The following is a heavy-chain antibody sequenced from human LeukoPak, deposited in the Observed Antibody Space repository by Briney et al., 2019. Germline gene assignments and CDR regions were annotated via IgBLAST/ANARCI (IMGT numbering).Heavy chain of an antibody. D-gene: IGHD6-19*01. J-gene: IGHJ4*02. CDR2: INPNSGGT. CDR1: GYTFTGYY. CDR3: AKVPLPGIAVAGKPRFNYFDY. V-gene: IGHV1-2*02. Sequence: GASVKVSCKASGYTFTGYYMHWVRQAPGQGLEWMGWINPNSGGTNYAQKFQGRVTMTRDTSISTAYMELSRLRAEDTALYYCAKVPLPGIAVAGKPRFNYFDYWGQGTLVTVSS.